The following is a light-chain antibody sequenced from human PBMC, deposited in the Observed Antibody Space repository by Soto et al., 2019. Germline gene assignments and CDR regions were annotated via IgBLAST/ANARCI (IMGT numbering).Light chain of an antibody. CDR2: GTS. CDR1: SSHIGAAYD. J-gene: IGLJ1*01. V-gene: IGLV1-40*01. Sequence: VQRQAAPVSRGPGQRVPISCTGRSSHIGAAYDVHWYQQLPVTAPTLVLYGTSHRLSGVPDRFSVSKLGTSASLVIPGLQAEDEALYDCQYYHSSLTGGSVLATGPKATVL. CDR3: QYYHSSLTGGSV.